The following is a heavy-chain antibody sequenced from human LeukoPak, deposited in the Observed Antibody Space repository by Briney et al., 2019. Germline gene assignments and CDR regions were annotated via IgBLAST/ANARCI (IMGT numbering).Heavy chain of an antibody. D-gene: IGHD3-22*01. CDR2: ISHSGST. V-gene: IGHV4-34*01. J-gene: IGHJ4*02. CDR3: ARGYYDSSGLLDY. CDR1: GGSFSGYY. Sequence: PSETLSLTCAVYGGSFSGYYWSWIRQPPGKGLEWIGEISHSGSTNYNPSLKSRVTISVDTSKNQFSLKLSSVTAADTAVYYCARGYYDSSGLLDYWGQGTLVTVSS.